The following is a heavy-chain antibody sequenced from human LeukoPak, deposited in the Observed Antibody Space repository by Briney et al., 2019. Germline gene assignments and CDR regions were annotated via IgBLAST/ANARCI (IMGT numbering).Heavy chain of an antibody. D-gene: IGHD4-23*01. CDR2: INPNSGDA. CDR1: GYTFTDYY. Sequence: ASVKVSCKASGYTFTDYYMHWVRQAPGQGLEWMGWINPNSGDADYAQKFQGRVSMTRDTSISTAYMELSRLRSDDTAVYYCARVSTVVTPSLGLCDYWGQGTLVTVSS. J-gene: IGHJ4*02. V-gene: IGHV1-2*02. CDR3: ARVSTVVTPSLGLCDY.